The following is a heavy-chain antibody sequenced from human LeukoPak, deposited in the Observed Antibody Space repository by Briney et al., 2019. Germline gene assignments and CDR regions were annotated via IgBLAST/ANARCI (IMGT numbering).Heavy chain of an antibody. CDR2: ISGDGGST. CDR1: GFTFDDYA. J-gene: IGHJ5*02. D-gene: IGHD5-18*01. Sequence: PGGSLRLSCAASGFTFDDYAMHWVCQAPGKGLEWVSLISGDGGSTYYADSVKGRFTISRDNSKNSLYLQMNSLRTEDTALCYCAKDLGYRGDPWGQGTLVTVSS. V-gene: IGHV3-43*02. CDR3: AKDLGYRGDP.